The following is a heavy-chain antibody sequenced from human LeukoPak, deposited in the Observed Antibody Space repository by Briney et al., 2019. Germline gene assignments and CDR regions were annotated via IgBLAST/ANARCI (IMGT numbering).Heavy chain of an antibody. CDR2: ISSSSSYI. CDR3: ARDRSWGVFIAAADDAFDI. V-gene: IGHV3-21*01. D-gene: IGHD6-13*01. J-gene: IGHJ3*02. CDR1: GFTFSSYS. Sequence: GGSLRLSCAASGFTFSSYSMNWVRQAPGKGLEWVSSISSSSSYIYYADSVKGRFTISRDNAKNSLYLQMNSLRAEDTAVYYCARDRSWGVFIAAADDAFDIWGQGTMVTVSS.